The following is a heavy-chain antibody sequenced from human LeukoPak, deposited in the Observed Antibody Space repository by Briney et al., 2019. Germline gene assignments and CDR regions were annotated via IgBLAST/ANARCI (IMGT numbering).Heavy chain of an antibody. CDR3: ARGDFWSGYSLDY. CDR2: IIPIFGTA. D-gene: IGHD3-3*01. CDR1: GGTFSSYA. Sequence: SVKVSCKASGGTFSSYAISWVRQAPGQGLEWMGGIIPIFGTANYAQKFQGRVTITADESTSTAYMELSSLRSEDTAVYYCARGDFWSGYSLDYRGQGTLVTVSS. V-gene: IGHV1-69*01. J-gene: IGHJ4*02.